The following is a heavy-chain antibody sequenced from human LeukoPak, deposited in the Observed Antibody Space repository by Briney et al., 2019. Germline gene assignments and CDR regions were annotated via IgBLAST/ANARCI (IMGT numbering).Heavy chain of an antibody. Sequence: GGSLRLSCAASGFTFSSSPMNWVRQASGKGLEWVSYISGGSRTTYYADSVKGRFTISRDNAKKSLYLEINSLRVEDTAVFYCARDGESPGGAFDIWGQGTMVTVSS. CDR3: ARDGESPGGAFDI. D-gene: IGHD7-27*01. CDR1: GFTFSSSP. V-gene: IGHV3-48*01. J-gene: IGHJ3*02. CDR2: ISGGSRTT.